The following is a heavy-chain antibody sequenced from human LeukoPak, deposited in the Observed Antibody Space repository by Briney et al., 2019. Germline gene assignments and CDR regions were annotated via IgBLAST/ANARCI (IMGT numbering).Heavy chain of an antibody. D-gene: IGHD6-25*01. V-gene: IGHV4-39*01. CDR2: IYYSGTT. J-gene: IGHJ4*02. Sequence: SETLSLTCTVSGGSISGSSCYRNWIRQPPGKGLGWIGSIYYSGTTFYNPSLKSRVTISVDTAKDQFSLRLTSVTAADTAVYYCVKNDRGSGWRLDSWGQGILVTVSS. CDR3: VKNDRGSGWRLDS. CDR1: GGSISGSSCY.